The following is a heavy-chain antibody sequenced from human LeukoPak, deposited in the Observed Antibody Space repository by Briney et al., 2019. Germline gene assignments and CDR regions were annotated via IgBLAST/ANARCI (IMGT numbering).Heavy chain of an antibody. V-gene: IGHV1-8*01. J-gene: IGHJ3*02. CDR3: ARDSSVNAFDM. D-gene: IGHD6-19*01. CDR1: GYTFTSYD. CDR2: MNPNSGNT. Sequence: ASVTVSRKASGYTFTSYDINWVRQATGQGLEWMGWMNPNSGNTGYAQRFQGRVTMTRDTSISTAYMELSSLRSEDTAVYYCARDSSVNAFDMWGQGTMVTVSS.